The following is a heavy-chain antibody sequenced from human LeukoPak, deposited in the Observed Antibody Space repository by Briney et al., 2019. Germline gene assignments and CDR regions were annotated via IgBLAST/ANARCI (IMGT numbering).Heavy chain of an antibody. Sequence: GSLRLSCAASGFTVSSNYMSWIRQPPGKGLEWIGKINHSGSTNYNPSLKSRVTISVDTSKNQFSLKLSSVTAADTAVYYCARGRGYCSSTSCYAKNYYYYGMDVWGQGTTVTVSS. V-gene: IGHV4-34*01. D-gene: IGHD2-2*01. CDR3: ARGRGYCSSTSCYAKNYYYYGMDV. CDR2: INHSGST. CDR1: GFTVSSNY. J-gene: IGHJ6*02.